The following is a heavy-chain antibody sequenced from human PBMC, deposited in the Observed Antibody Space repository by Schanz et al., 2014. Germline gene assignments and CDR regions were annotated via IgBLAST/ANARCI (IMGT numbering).Heavy chain of an antibody. CDR3: ARDQSPYTNSSDVRYFDY. Sequence: QVQLVQSGAEVKKPGASLKVSCKASGYTFTSYFIHWVRQAPGQGLEWMGIINLYGGSTNYAQKFQGRVTVTRDTSTSTVYMELNSLRSEDTAVYYCARDQSPYTNSSDVRYFDYWGQGSLVTVSS. J-gene: IGHJ4*02. V-gene: IGHV1-46*01. D-gene: IGHD6-6*01. CDR1: GYTFTSYF. CDR2: INLYGGST.